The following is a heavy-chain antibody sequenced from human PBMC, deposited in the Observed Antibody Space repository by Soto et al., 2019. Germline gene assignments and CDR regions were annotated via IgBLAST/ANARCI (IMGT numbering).Heavy chain of an antibody. D-gene: IGHD3-3*01. CDR3: AREVRFRNYYYGMDV. J-gene: IGHJ6*02. V-gene: IGHV1-3*01. CDR1: GYTFTSYA. CDR2: INAGNGNT. Sequence: GASVKVSCKASGYTFTSYAMHWVRQAPGQRLEWMGWINAGNGNTKYSQKFQGRVTITRDTSASTAYMELSSLRSEDTAVYYCAREVRFRNYYYGMDVWGQGTTVTVSS.